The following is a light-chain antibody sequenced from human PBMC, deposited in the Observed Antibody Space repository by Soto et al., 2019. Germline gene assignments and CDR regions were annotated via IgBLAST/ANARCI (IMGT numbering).Light chain of an antibody. J-gene: IGLJ1*01. CDR3: SSYTSSSILYV. Sequence: QSVLTQPASVPGSPGQSIAISCTGTFSDVGGYDYVSWYQQHPDKAPKLMIYEVTKRPSGVSNRFSGSKSGNTASLTISGLQPEDEADYYCSSYTSSSILYVFGTGTKVTVL. CDR2: EVT. CDR1: FSDVGGYDY. V-gene: IGLV2-14*01.